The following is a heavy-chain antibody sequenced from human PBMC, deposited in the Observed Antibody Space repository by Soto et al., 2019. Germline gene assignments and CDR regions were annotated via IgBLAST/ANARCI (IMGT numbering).Heavy chain of an antibody. CDR3: ARVLVGLGASHAFDI. CDR1: GYTFTGYY. CDR2: INPNSGGT. Sequence: ASVKVSCKASGYTFTGYYMHWVRQAPGQGLEWMGWINPNSGGTNYAQKFQGWVTMTRDTSISTAYMELSRLRSDDTAVYYCARVLVGLGASHAFDIWGQGTMVTVSS. D-gene: IGHD3-16*01. J-gene: IGHJ3*02. V-gene: IGHV1-2*04.